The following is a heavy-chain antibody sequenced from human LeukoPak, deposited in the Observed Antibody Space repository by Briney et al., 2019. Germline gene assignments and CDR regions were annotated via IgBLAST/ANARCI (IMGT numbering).Heavy chain of an antibody. V-gene: IGHV3-23*01. CDR1: GFTFSSYA. J-gene: IGHJ4*02. Sequence: PGGSLRLSCAASGFTFSSYAMSWVRQAPGKGLEWVSAISGSGGSTYYADSVKGRITISRDNSKNTLYLQMNSLRAEDTAVYYCAKDLLSGTTVIDYWGQGTLVTVSS. D-gene: IGHD1-7*01. CDR2: ISGSGGST. CDR3: AKDLLSGTTVIDY.